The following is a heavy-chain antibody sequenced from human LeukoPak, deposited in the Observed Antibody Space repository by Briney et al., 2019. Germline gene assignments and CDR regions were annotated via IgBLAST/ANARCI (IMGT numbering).Heavy chain of an antibody. CDR3: AKYSSGWYGSDAFDI. CDR1: GFTFGSYA. J-gene: IGHJ3*02. D-gene: IGHD6-19*01. V-gene: IGHV3-23*01. CDR2: ISGSGGST. Sequence: PGGSLRLSCAASGFTFGSYAMRWVRQAPGKGLEWVSAISGSGGSTYYADSVKGRFTISRDNSKNTLYLQMNSLRAEDTAVYYCAKYSSGWYGSDAFDIWGQGTMVTVSS.